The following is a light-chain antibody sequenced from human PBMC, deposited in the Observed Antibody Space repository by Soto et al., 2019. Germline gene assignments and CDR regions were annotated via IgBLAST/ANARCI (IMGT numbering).Light chain of an antibody. CDR1: QSVSSY. CDR3: QQRSNWPIT. Sequence: EIVLTQSPDTLSLSPGERATLSCRASQSVSSYLAWYQQKPGQAPRLLIYDASNMATGIPARFSGSGSGTDFTLTISSLEPGGFAVYYCQQRSNWPITFGPGTKVDIK. V-gene: IGKV3-11*01. J-gene: IGKJ3*01. CDR2: DAS.